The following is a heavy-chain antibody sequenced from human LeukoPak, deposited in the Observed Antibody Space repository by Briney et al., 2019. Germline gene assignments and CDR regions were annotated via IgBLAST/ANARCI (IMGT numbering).Heavy chain of an antibody. CDR2: INHSGST. CDR1: GGSFSDYY. Sequence: SETLSLTCAVYGGSFSDYYWSWIRQPPGKGLEWIGEINHSGSTNYNPSLKSRVTISVDTSKNQFSLKLSSVTAADTAVYYYARLGGWYGRYWGQGTLVTVSS. J-gene: IGHJ4*02. D-gene: IGHD6-19*01. V-gene: IGHV4-34*01. CDR3: ARLGGWYGRY.